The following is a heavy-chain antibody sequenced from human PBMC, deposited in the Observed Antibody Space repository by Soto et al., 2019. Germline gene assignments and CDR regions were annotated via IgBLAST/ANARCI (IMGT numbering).Heavy chain of an antibody. J-gene: IGHJ3*02. CDR3: ARGLSWELRLGAFEI. CDR2: ISSSSSYI. CDR1: GFTFSSYS. D-gene: IGHD1-26*01. Sequence: NPGGSLRLSCAASGFTFSSYSMNWVRQAPGKGLEWVSSISSSSSYIYYADSVKGRFTISRDNAKNSLHLQMNSLRAEDTAVYYCARGLSWELRLGAFEICGQGTMVIVSS. V-gene: IGHV3-21*01.